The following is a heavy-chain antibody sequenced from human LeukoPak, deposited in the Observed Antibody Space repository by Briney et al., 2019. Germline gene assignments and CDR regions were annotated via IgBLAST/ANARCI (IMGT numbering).Heavy chain of an antibody. CDR2: MNPNSGNT. J-gene: IGHJ6*03. Sequence: ASVKVSCKASGYTFTSYDINWVRQATGQGLEWMGWMNPNSGNTGYAQKFQGRVTMTRNTSISTAYMELSSLRSEDTAVYYCARVFRAGTVNYYYYYYMDVWGKGTTVTISS. D-gene: IGHD6-13*01. V-gene: IGHV1-8*01. CDR3: ARVFRAGTVNYYYYYYMDV. CDR1: GYTFTSYD.